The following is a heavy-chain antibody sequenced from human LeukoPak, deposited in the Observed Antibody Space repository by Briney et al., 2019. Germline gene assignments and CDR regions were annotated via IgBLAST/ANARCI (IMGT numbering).Heavy chain of an antibody. CDR3: TRDSGTYNWFDP. CDR1: GFTFSGLA. Sequence: PGGSLRLSWAASGFTFSGLAIHWVRPSSGEGLEWVGEIDKKDKGYETQTAYAASVKGRFTISRDDSINAAYLQMKSLKTEDTALYYCTRDSGTYNWFDPWGQGTLVTVSS. V-gene: IGHV3-73*01. J-gene: IGHJ5*02. D-gene: IGHD1-26*01. CDR2: IDKKDKGYET.